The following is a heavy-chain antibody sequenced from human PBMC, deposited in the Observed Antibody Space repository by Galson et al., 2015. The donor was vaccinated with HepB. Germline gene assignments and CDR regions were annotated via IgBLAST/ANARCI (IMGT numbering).Heavy chain of an antibody. Sequence: SVKVSCKVSGYTLTELSMHWLRQAPGKGLEWMGGFGPEDGETIYAQKFQGRVTMTEDTSTDTAYMELSSLRSEDTAVYYCATVQIGDYRPHYYMDVWGKGTTVTVSS. D-gene: IGHD4-17*01. V-gene: IGHV1-24*01. CDR1: GYTLTELS. CDR2: FGPEDGET. CDR3: ATVQIGDYRPHYYMDV. J-gene: IGHJ6*03.